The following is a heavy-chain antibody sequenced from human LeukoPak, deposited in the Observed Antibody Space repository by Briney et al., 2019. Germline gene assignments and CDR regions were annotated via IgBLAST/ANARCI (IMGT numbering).Heavy chain of an antibody. J-gene: IGHJ4*02. CDR1: GFTFNNNY. CDR3: ARGINMMIVAPGY. Sequence: GGSLRLSCAASGFTFNNNYMTWVRQAPGKGLEWDSVLYSNSITYYADSVKGRFTISRDSSKNTLYLQMNSLRAEDTAVYYCARGINMMIVAPGYWGQGTLVTVSS. D-gene: IGHD3-22*01. V-gene: IGHV3-53*01. CDR2: LYSNSIT.